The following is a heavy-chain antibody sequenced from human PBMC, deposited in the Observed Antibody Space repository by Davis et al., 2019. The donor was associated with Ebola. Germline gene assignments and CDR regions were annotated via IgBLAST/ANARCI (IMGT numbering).Heavy chain of an antibody. CDR3: ASGYSSSWFH. J-gene: IGHJ4*02. Sequence: SVKVSCKASGYTFTSYYMHWVRQAPGQGLEWMGGIIPIFGTANYAQKFQGRVTITADESTSTAYMELSSLRSEDTAVYYCASGYSSSWFHWGQGTLVTVSS. CDR1: GYTFTSYY. CDR2: IIPIFGTA. V-gene: IGHV1-69*13. D-gene: IGHD6-13*01.